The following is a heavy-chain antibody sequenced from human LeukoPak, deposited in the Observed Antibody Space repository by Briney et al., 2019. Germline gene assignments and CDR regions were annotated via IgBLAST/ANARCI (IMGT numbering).Heavy chain of an antibody. J-gene: IGHJ3*02. Sequence: ASVKASCKASGYTFTSYYLHWVRQAPGQGLEWMGRINPNNGGTNYAQKFQGRVTMTRDMSMSTAYMELSRLRSDDTAVYYCAGEDNSSGYRPFDIWGQGTMVTVPS. CDR1: GYTFTSYY. V-gene: IGHV1-2*06. D-gene: IGHD3-22*01. CDR2: INPNNGGT. CDR3: AGEDNSSGYRPFDI.